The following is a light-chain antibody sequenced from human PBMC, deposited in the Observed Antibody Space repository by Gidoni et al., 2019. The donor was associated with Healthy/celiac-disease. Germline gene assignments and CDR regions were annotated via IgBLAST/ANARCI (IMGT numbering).Light chain of an antibody. J-gene: IGLJ1*01. CDR1: KLGDKY. CDR3: QAWDSSTYV. V-gene: IGLV3-1*01. CDR2: QDS. Sequence: SYELTQPHSVSVSPGQPASITCSGDKLGDKYACWYQQKPCQSPVLVIYQDSKRPSGIPERFSGSNSGNTATLTISGTQAMDEADYYCQAWDSSTYVFGTGTKVTVL.